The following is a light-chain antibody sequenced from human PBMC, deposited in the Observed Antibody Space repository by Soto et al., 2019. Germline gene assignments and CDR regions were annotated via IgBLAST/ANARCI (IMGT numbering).Light chain of an antibody. J-gene: IGLJ2*01. CDR1: SSDVGGYNY. Sequence: QSALTQPPSASGSPGQSVTISCTGTSSDVGGYNYVSWYQQHPGKAPKLMIYEVSKRPSGVPDRFSGSKSDNTASLTVSGLQAEDEADYYCSSFAGRANVVFGGGTKLTVL. CDR2: EVS. V-gene: IGLV2-8*01. CDR3: SSFAGRANVV.